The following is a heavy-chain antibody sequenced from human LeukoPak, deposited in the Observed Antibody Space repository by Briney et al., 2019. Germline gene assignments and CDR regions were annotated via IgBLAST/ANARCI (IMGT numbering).Heavy chain of an antibody. D-gene: IGHD1-26*01. CDR2: IIPIFGTA. CDR1: GGTFSSYA. Sequence: ASVKVSCXASGGTFSSYAISWVRRAPGQGLEWMGRIIPIFGTANYAQKFQGRVTITTDESTSTAYMELSSLRSEDTAVYYCARDSGSYMEGIDYWGQGTLVTVSS. V-gene: IGHV1-69*05. J-gene: IGHJ4*02. CDR3: ARDSGSYMEGIDY.